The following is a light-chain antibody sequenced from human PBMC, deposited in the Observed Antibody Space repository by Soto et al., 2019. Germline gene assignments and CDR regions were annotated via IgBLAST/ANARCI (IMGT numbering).Light chain of an antibody. CDR1: SSDIGVYNY. J-gene: IGLJ1*01. CDR3: SSYTSSSTYV. V-gene: IGLV2-14*01. CDR2: AVS. Sequence: QSALTQPASVSGSPGQSITISCTGTSSDIGVYNYVSWYQQHPGKAPKLMIYAVSNRPSGVSNRFSGSKSGNTASLTISGLQAEDEADYYCSSYTSSSTYVFGTGTKVTVL.